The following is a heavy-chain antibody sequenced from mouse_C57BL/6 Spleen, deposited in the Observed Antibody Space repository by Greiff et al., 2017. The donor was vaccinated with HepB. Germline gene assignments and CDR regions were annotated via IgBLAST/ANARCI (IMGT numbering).Heavy chain of an antibody. J-gene: IGHJ3*01. CDR1: GFNIKDDY. CDR3: TTYRTWFAY. Sequence: LVESGAELVRPGASVKLSCTASGFNIKDDYMHWVKQRPEQGLEWIGWIDPENGDTEYASKFQGKATITADTSSNTAYLQLSSLTTEDTAVYYCTTYRTWFAYWGQGTLVTVSA. D-gene: IGHD2-12*01. CDR2: IDPENGDT. V-gene: IGHV14-4*01.